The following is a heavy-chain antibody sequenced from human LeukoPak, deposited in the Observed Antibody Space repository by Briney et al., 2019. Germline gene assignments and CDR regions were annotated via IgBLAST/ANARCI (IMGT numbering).Heavy chain of an antibody. D-gene: IGHD1-26*01. Sequence: GASVRVSCKASGYSFTSNYIHWVRQAPGQGLEWMGMIYPRDGSTSYAQKFQGRVTMTRDTSTSTAYMELSSLRSEDTAVYYCARVVPSGSYDAYFDYWGQGTLVTVSS. CDR3: ARVVPSGSYDAYFDY. V-gene: IGHV1-46*01. CDR1: GYSFTSNY. CDR2: IYPRDGST. J-gene: IGHJ4*02.